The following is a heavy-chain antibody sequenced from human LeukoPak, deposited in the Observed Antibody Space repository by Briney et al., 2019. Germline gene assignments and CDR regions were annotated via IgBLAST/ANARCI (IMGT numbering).Heavy chain of an antibody. CDR3: AREGNYYDSSGYYHPFDY. Sequence: GSLRLSCAASGFTVSGNYMNWVRQAPGKGLEWVSSISSSSYIYYADSVKGRFTISRDNAKNSLYLQMNSLRAEDTAVYYCAREGNYYDSSGYYHPFDYWGQGTLVTVSS. J-gene: IGHJ4*02. D-gene: IGHD3-22*01. CDR2: ISSSSYI. V-gene: IGHV3-69-1*01. CDR1: GFTVSGNY.